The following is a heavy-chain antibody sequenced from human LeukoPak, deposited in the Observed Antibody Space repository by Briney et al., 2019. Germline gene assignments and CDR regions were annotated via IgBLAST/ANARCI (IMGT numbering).Heavy chain of an antibody. D-gene: IGHD4-17*01. CDR2: IRGDRST. V-gene: IGHV3-66*04. CDR3: ARRRGGYGDGDFDY. CDR1: GFTVSSTS. J-gene: IGHJ4*02. Sequence: HPGGSLRLSCAASGFTVSSTSIIWVRQAPGKGLESVSYIRGDRSTEYAEYVKGRFTISRDDSKNTVYLQMNSLRVEDTSVYYCARRRGGYGDGDFDYWGQGTLVTVSS.